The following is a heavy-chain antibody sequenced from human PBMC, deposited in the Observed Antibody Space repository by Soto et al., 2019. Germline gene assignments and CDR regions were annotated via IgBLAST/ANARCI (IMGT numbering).Heavy chain of an antibody. V-gene: IGHV1-2*02. CDR1: GYTFTGYY. CDR2: INPNSGGT. Sequence: SVKVSCKASGYTFTGYYMHWVRQAPGQGLEWMGWINPNSGGTNYAQKFQGRVTMTRDTSISTAYMELSRLRSDDTAVYYCARGGYSSSWSSDYYGMDVWGQGTTVTVSS. CDR3: ARGGYSSSWSSDYYGMDV. J-gene: IGHJ6*02. D-gene: IGHD6-13*01.